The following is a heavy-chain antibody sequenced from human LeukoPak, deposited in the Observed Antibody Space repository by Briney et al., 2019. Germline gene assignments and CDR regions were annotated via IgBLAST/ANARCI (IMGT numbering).Heavy chain of an antibody. J-gene: IGHJ5*02. CDR3: VRDPGFDP. CDR2: TYYRSKGFN. Sequence: SQTLSLTCAISGDSVSSYDVAWHWIRQSPSRGLEWLGRTYYRSKGFNDYAPFVKSRITINPDTTYNQFSLILNSVTPEDSAVYYCVRDPGFDPWGQGTLVTVSS. V-gene: IGHV6-1*01. CDR1: GDSVSSYDVA.